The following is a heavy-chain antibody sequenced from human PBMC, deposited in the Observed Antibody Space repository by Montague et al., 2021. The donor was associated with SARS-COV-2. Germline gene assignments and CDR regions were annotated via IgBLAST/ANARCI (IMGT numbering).Heavy chain of an antibody. D-gene: IGHD3-10*01. Sequence: SETLSLTCTVSGGSISSYYWSWIRQPPGRGLQRIGYISYSGSTNYNPSLKSRVTISVDTSKNQFSLKLSSVTAADTAVYYCARVRYYGSGTSLGMDVWGQGTTVTVSS. CDR2: ISYSGST. CDR3: ARVRYYGSGTSLGMDV. V-gene: IGHV4-59*12. CDR1: GGSISSYY. J-gene: IGHJ6*02.